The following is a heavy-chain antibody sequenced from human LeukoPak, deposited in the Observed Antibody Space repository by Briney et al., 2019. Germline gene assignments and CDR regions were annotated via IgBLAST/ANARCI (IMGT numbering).Heavy chain of an antibody. V-gene: IGHV1-69*06. Sequence: SVTVSCKASGYTFTSYAISWVRQAPGQGLEWMGGIIPIFGTANYAQKFQGRVTITADKSTSTAYMELSSLRSEDTAVYYCAREREKYHGSYPPVYFDYWGQGTLVTVSS. D-gene: IGHD1-26*01. CDR3: AREREKYHGSYPPVYFDY. CDR2: IIPIFGTA. J-gene: IGHJ4*02. CDR1: GYTFTSYA.